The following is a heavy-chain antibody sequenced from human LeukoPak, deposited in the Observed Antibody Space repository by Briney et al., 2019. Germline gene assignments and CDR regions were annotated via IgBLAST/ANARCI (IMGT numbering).Heavy chain of an antibody. D-gene: IGHD5-12*01. Sequence: GGSLRLSCAASGFTFSTYWMTWVRRAPGKGLEWVGNIKQDGSEKNYVDSVKGRFTISRDNAKNSLYLQMNSLRAEDTAVYYCARDRGNSGYDVHDYWGQGTLVTVSS. CDR2: IKQDGSEK. V-gene: IGHV3-7*03. CDR1: GFTFSTYW. CDR3: ARDRGNSGYDVHDY. J-gene: IGHJ4*02.